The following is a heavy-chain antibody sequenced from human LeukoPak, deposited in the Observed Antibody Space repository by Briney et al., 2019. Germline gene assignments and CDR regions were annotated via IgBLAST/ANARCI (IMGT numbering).Heavy chain of an antibody. CDR3: AKDRPLPGIAVAGMDY. J-gene: IGHJ4*02. CDR2: ISGSGGST. Sequence: PGGSLRLSCAVSGFTFSSYAMSWVRQAPGKGLEWVSAISGSGGSTYYADSVKGRFTISRDNSKNTLYLQMNSLRAEDTAVYYCAKDRPLPGIAVAGMDYWGQGTLVTVSP. V-gene: IGHV3-23*01. D-gene: IGHD6-19*01. CDR1: GFTFSSYA.